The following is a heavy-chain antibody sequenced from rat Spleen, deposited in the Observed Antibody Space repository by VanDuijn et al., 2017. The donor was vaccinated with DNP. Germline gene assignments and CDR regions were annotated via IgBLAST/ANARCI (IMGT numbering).Heavy chain of an antibody. Sequence: EVQLVESGGGLVEPGRSLTLSCVASGFTFNRYYMAWVRQAPKKGLEWVATISASDTRTYYPDSVKGRFTISRDNAKSSLYLQMNSLKSEDTATYYWSRGVSIAAPLHFDYWGQGVMVTVSS. D-gene: IGHD1-2*01. CDR1: GFTFNRYY. J-gene: IGHJ2*01. CDR2: ISASDTRT. V-gene: IGHV5-25*01. CDR3: SRGVSIAAPLHFDY.